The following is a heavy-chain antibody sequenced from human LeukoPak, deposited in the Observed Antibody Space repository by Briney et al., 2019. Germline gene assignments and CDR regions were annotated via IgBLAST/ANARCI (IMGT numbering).Heavy chain of an antibody. Sequence: ASVKVSCKASGYTFTSYYMHWVRQAPGQGLEWMGWINPNSGGTNYAQKFQSRVTMTRDTSISTAYMELSRLRSDDTAVYYCASVYYYDSSGYSPFDYWGQGTLVTVSS. J-gene: IGHJ4*02. CDR3: ASVYYYDSSGYSPFDY. CDR2: INPNSGGT. D-gene: IGHD3-22*01. V-gene: IGHV1-2*02. CDR1: GYTFTSYY.